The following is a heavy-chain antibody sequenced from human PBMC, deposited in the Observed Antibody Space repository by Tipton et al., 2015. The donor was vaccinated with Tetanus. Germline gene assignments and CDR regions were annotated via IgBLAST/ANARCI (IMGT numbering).Heavy chain of an antibody. J-gene: IGHJ6*03. Sequence: TLSLTCTVSGASISTYSWTWIRQSPGKGLEWIAYLNFSGNTNYNPSFKTRVTMSPDTSKNQVSLRLNSVTAADTAVYYCARAGEGGYDATMGFYYYYMDVWGKGTTVTVSS. CDR3: ARAGEGGYDATMGFYYYYMDV. CDR2: LNFSGNT. CDR1: GASISTYS. D-gene: IGHD5-12*01. V-gene: IGHV4-59*01.